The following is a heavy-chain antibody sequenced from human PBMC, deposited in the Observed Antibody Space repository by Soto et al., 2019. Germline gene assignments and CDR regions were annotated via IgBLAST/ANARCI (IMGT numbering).Heavy chain of an antibody. D-gene: IGHD3-10*01. V-gene: IGHV4-61*01. CDR1: GGSVGSGHYY. Sequence: PSETLSLTCTVSGGSVGSGHYYWSWIRQPPGKGLEWIAYIYYSGTTNYNPSLKSRVAISLDTSKNQVSLKLTSVTAADTATYYCARDVVRGVADHWFDPWGPGVVVTVSS. CDR3: ARDVVRGVADHWFDP. J-gene: IGHJ5*02. CDR2: IYYSGTT.